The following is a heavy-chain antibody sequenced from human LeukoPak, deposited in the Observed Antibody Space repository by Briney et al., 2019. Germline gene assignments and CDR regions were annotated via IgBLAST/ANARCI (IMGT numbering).Heavy chain of an antibody. CDR3: ARHLGAGYYYDSSGYFSWFDP. Sequence: SETLSLTCTVSGGSISSSSYYWGWIRQPPGKGLEWIGSSYCSGSTYYNPSLKSRVTISVDTSKNQFSLKLSSVTAADTAVYYCARHLGAGYYYDSSGYFSWFDPWGQGTLEPVSS. J-gene: IGHJ5*02. CDR2: SYCSGST. D-gene: IGHD3-22*01. CDR1: GGSISSSSYY. V-gene: IGHV4-39*01.